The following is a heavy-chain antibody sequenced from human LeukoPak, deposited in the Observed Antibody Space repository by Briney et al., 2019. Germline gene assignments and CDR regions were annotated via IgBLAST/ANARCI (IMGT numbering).Heavy chain of an antibody. J-gene: IGHJ4*02. CDR2: ISGSGGST. Sequence: PGGSLRLSCAASGFTFSSYAMSWVRQAPGKGLEWVSAISGSGGSTYYADSVKGRFTISRDNSKNTLYLQMNSLRAEDTAVYYCAKDIAVVPAAIYSSSWYDYWGQGTLVTVSS. V-gene: IGHV3-23*01. D-gene: IGHD2-2*01. CDR1: GFTFSSYA. CDR3: AKDIAVVPAAIYSSSWYDY.